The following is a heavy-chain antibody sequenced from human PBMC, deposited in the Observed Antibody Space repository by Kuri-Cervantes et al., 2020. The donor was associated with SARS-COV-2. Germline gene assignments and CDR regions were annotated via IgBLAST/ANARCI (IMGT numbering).Heavy chain of an antibody. V-gene: IGHV3-23*01. D-gene: IGHD1-26*01. CDR3: AEIVAGWELLYYFDY. J-gene: IGHJ4*02. CDR1: GFTFSSYA. CDR2: ISGSGGST. Sequence: GESLKISCSASGFTFSSYAMHWVRQAPGKGLEWVLAISGSGGSTYYADSVKGRFTISRDNSKNTLYLQMNSLRAEDTAVYYCAEIVAGWELLYYFDYWGQGTLVTVSS.